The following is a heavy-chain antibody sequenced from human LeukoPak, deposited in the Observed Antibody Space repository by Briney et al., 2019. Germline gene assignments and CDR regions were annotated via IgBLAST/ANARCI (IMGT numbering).Heavy chain of an antibody. V-gene: IGHV4-59*01. J-gene: IGHJ5*02. D-gene: IGHD6-13*01. CDR1: GGSISSYY. CDR3: ARDIAAAGNNWFDP. Sequence: PSETLSLTCTVSGGSISSYYWSWIRQPPGKGLEWIGYIYYSGSTNYNPSLKSRVTISVGTSKNQISLKLSSVTAADTAVYYCARDIAAAGNNWFDPWGQGTLVTVSS. CDR2: IYYSGST.